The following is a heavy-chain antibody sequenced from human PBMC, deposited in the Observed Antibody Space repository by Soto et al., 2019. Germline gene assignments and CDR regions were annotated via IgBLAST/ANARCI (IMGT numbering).Heavy chain of an antibody. CDR1: GYSFTSYW. J-gene: IGHJ5*02. V-gene: IGHV5-10-1*01. Sequence: PGESLKISCKGSGYSFTSYWISWVRQMPGKGLEWMGRIDPSDSYTDYSPSFQGHVTISADKSISTAYLQWSSLKASDTAMYYCASQRDVAEQQLVRWFDPWGQGTLVTVSS. D-gene: IGHD6-13*01. CDR3: ASQRDVAEQQLVRWFDP. CDR2: IDPSDSYT.